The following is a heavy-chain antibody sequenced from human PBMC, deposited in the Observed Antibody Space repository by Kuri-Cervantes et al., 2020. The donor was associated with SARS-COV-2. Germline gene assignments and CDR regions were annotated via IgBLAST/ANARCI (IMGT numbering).Heavy chain of an antibody. Sequence: GESLRLSCTVSGFTFSSYSMNWVRQAPGKGLEWVSSISSSSSYIYYADSVKGRFAISRDNAKNSLYLQMNSLRAEDTAVYYCASGTAMVTASYYYGMDVWGQGTTVTVSS. D-gene: IGHD5-18*01. CDR3: ASGTAMVTASYYYGMDV. CDR1: GFTFSSYS. CDR2: ISSSSSYI. V-gene: IGHV3-21*01. J-gene: IGHJ6*02.